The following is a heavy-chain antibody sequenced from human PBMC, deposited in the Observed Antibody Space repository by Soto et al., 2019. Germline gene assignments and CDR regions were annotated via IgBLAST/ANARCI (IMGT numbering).Heavy chain of an antibody. CDR3: ARLAIFGVVITVRNY. V-gene: IGHV4-39*01. D-gene: IGHD3-3*01. J-gene: IGHJ4*02. Sequence: PSETLSLTCTVSGGSISSSSYYWGWIRQPPGKGLEWIGSIYYSGSTYYNPSLKSRVTISVDTSKNQFSLKLSSVTAADTAVYYCARLAIFGVVITVRNYWAQGTLVTVSS. CDR1: GGSISSSSYY. CDR2: IYYSGST.